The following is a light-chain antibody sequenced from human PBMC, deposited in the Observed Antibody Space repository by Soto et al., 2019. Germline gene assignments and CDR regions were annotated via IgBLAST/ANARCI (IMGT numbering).Light chain of an antibody. CDR1: QSVRSN. CDR3: QQSYTTPPEYT. J-gene: IGKJ2*01. CDR2: DAS. Sequence: EIVMTQSPATLSVSAGERATLSCRARQSVRSNLAWYQQKPGQAPRLLIYDASTRATGIPARFSGSGSGTDFTLTIRSLQPEDFATYYCQQSYTTPPEYTFGQGTKLEIK. V-gene: IGKV3D-15*01.